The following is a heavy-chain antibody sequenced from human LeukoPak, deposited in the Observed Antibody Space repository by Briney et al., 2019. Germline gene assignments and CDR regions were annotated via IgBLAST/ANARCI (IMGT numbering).Heavy chain of an antibody. V-gene: IGHV3-9*01. D-gene: IGHD3-22*01. J-gene: IGHJ4*02. CDR2: ISWNSGSI. CDR1: GFTFDDYA. Sequence: PGRSLRLSCAASGFTFDDYAMHWVRQAPGKGLEWVSGISWNSGSIGYADSVKGRFTISRDNAKNSLYLQMNSLRAEDTALYYCANEYYYDSSGFYYWGQGTLVTVSS. CDR3: ANEYYYDSSGFYY.